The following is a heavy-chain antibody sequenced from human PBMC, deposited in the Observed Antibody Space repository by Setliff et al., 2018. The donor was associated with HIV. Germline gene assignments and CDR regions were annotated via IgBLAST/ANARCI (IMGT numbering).Heavy chain of an antibody. J-gene: IGHJ4*02. CDR2: MHPNSGAT. CDR3: ATSTSRFFWNGFYQGGFGSRNSHSFEN. D-gene: IGHD3-3*01. V-gene: IGHV1-2*02. CDR1: GYTFTASY. Sequence: ASVKVSCKTSGYTFTASYLHWVRQAPGQGLQWMGWMHPNSGATKYAQKFRDRVTLTGDTSISTASMELSSLKSDDTAMYYCATSTSRFFWNGFYQGGFGSRNSHSFENWCQGTLVTVSS.